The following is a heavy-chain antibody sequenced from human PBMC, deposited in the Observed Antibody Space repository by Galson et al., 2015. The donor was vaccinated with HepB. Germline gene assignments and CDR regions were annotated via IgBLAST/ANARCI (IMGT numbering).Heavy chain of an antibody. CDR1: GYTFTSYY. CDR2: INPSGGST. CDR3: ARDREGGHRSYYYDSSGYYDY. D-gene: IGHD3-22*01. J-gene: IGHJ4*02. Sequence: SVKVSCKASGYTFTSYYMHWVRQAPGQGLEWMGIINPSGGSTSYAQKFQGRVTMTRDTSTSTVYMELSSLRSEDTAVYYCARDREGGHRSYYYDSSGYYDYWGQGTLVTVSS. V-gene: IGHV1-46*01.